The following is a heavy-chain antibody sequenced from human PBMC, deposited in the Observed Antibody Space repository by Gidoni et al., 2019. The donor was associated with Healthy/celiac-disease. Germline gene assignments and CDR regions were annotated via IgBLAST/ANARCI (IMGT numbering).Heavy chain of an antibody. V-gene: IGHV3-23*01. J-gene: IGHJ4*02. CDR3: AKAPPGEEYYDSSATLFDY. Sequence: EVQLLESGGGLVQPGGSLRLSCSASGFTFSTYAMSWVRQAPGKGLEWGSAISGSGGSTYYADSVKGRFTNSRDNSKNTLYMQMNSLRAEDTAGYYCAKAPPGEEYYDSSATLFDYWGQGTLVNVSS. CDR1: GFTFSTYA. D-gene: IGHD3-22*01. CDR2: ISGSGGST.